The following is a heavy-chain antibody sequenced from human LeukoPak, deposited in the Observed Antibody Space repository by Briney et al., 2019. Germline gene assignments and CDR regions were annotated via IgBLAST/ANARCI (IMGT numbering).Heavy chain of an antibody. Sequence: SETLSLTCKVSGVSISNYYWTWIRQPPGKALEWIGYIFNTGSTNYNPSLKSRATISLDTSQNQVSLELKSVTAADTAVYYCARQSRYYYMDVWGRETTVTVSS. CDR2: IFNTGST. V-gene: IGHV4-59*08. CDR1: GVSISNYY. J-gene: IGHJ6*03. CDR3: ARQSRYYYMDV.